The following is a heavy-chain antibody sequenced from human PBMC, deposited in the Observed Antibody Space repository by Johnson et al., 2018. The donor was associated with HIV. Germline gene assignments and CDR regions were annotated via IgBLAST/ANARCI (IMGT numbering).Heavy chain of an antibody. J-gene: IGHJ3*02. CDR3: ARDLAMIVVAYAFDI. D-gene: IGHD3-22*01. V-gene: IGHV3-30-3*01. Sequence: QVQLVESGGGVVQPGRSLRLSCEASGFTFSTYAMHWVRQAPGKGLEWVTVISFDGSNYYYADSVKGRFTISRDNSKNTLYLQMNSLRAEDTAVYYCARDLAMIVVAYAFDIWGQGTMVTVSS. CDR1: GFTFSTYA. CDR2: ISFDGSNY.